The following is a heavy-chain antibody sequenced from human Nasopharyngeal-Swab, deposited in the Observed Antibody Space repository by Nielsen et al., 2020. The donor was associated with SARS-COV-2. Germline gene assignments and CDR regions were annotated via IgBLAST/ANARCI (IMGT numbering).Heavy chain of an antibody. CDR2: ISWNSGSI. D-gene: IGHD2-8*01. J-gene: IGHJ3*02. CDR3: AKGDIVLMVYPASAFDI. V-gene: IGHV3-9*01. CDR1: GFTFDDYA. Sequence: SLKISCAASGFTFDDYAMHWVRQAPGKGLEWVSGISWNSGSIGYADSVKGRFTISRGNAKNSLYLQMNSLRAEDTALYYCAKGDIVLMVYPASAFDIWGQGTMVTVSS.